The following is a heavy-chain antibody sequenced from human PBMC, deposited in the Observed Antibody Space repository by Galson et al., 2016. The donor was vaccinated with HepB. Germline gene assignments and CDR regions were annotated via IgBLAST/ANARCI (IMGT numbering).Heavy chain of an antibody. Sequence: SLRLSCAASGFTFSSHAMSWVRQAPGKGLEWVSAISGSGSSTYYADSVKGRFTISRDNSKSTPYLQMNSLRGEDTAVYYWAKVEATFGIDYVFWSGYCWFDPWGQGTLVAVSS. D-gene: IGHD3-3*01. CDR3: AKVEATFGIDYVFWSGYCWFDP. CDR1: GFTFSSHA. CDR2: ISGSGSST. J-gene: IGHJ5*02. V-gene: IGHV3-23*01.